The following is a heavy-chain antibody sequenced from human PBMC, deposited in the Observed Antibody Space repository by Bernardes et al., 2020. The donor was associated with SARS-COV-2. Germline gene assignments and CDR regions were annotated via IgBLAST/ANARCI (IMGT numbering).Heavy chain of an antibody. CDR2: IWYDGSNQ. Sequence: GGSLRLSCAASGFTFSRNTMHWVRQAPGKGLEWVALIWYDGSNQFYADSVKGRFTISRDNPRNTLYLQMNGLRVEDTAIYYCARDGIKIFGVVKDYWGQGTLVAVSS. CDR3: ARDGIKIFGVVKDY. J-gene: IGHJ4*02. D-gene: IGHD3-3*01. CDR1: GFTFSRNT. V-gene: IGHV3-33*01.